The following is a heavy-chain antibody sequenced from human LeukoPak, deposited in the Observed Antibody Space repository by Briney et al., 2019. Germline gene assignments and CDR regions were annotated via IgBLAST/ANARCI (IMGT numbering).Heavy chain of an antibody. CDR3: ARIIAAAGTGSY. D-gene: IGHD6-13*01. J-gene: IGHJ4*02. Sequence: GGPLRLSCAASGFTFSSYSMNWVRQAPGKGLEWVSSISSSSSYIYYADSVKGRFTISRDNAKNSLYLQMNSLRAEDTAVYYCARIIAAAGTGSYWGQGTLVTVSS. CDR2: ISSSSSYI. CDR1: GFTFSSYS. V-gene: IGHV3-21*01.